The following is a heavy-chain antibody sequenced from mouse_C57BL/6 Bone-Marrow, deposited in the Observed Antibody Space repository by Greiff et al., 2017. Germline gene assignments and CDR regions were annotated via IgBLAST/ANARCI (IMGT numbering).Heavy chain of an antibody. CDR3: TTWRGDYFDY. CDR1: GFNIKDDY. J-gene: IGHJ2*01. V-gene: IGHV14-4*01. CDR2: IDPENGDT. Sequence: VQLQQSGAELVRPGASVKLSCTASGFNIKDDYMHWVKQRPEQGLEWIGWIDPENGDTEYASKFQGKATITADTSSNTAYLQRSSLTSEDTAVYYCTTWRGDYFDYWGQGTTLTVSS.